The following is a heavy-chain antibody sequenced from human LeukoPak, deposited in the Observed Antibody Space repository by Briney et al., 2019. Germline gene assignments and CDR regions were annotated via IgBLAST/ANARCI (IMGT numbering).Heavy chain of an antibody. CDR2: IYYSGST. CDR3: ARAIYDFWSGYSDY. Sequence: PSETLSLTCTVSGGSISSGGYYWSWIRQHPGKGLEWIGYIYYSGSTYYSPSLKSRVTISVDTSKNQFSLKLSSVTAADTAVYYCARAIYDFWSGYSDYWGQGTLVTVSS. J-gene: IGHJ4*02. V-gene: IGHV4-31*03. CDR1: GGSISSGGYY. D-gene: IGHD3-3*01.